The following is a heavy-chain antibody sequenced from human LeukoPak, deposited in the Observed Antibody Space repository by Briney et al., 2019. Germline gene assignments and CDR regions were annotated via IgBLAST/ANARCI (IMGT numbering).Heavy chain of an antibody. Sequence: GGSLRLSCAASGFTFSSYAMSWVRQAPGKGLEWVSAISGSGGSTYYADSVKGRFTISRDNSNNTLYLQMNSLRAENTAVYYCAKALTSMVRGVIINWGQGTLVTVSS. D-gene: IGHD3-10*01. CDR2: ISGSGGST. CDR1: GFTFSSYA. V-gene: IGHV3-23*01. J-gene: IGHJ4*02. CDR3: AKALTSMVRGVIIN.